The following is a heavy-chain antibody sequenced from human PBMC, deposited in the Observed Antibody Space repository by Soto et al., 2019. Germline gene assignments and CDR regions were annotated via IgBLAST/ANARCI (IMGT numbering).Heavy chain of an antibody. D-gene: IGHD3-22*01. Sequence: SETLSLTCTVSGGSISSYYWSWIRQPPGKGLEWIGYIYYSGSTNYNPSLKSRVTISVDTSKNQFSLKLSSVTAADTAVYYCARHYYDSSGYYGTYNWFDTWGQGTLVTVSS. CDR2: IYYSGST. CDR3: ARHYYDSSGYYGTYNWFDT. V-gene: IGHV4-59*08. CDR1: GGSISSYY. J-gene: IGHJ5*02.